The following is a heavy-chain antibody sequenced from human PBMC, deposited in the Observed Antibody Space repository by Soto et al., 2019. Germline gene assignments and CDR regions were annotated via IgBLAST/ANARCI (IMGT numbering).Heavy chain of an antibody. CDR3: AKELRYFDWLTLGGMDV. V-gene: IGHV3-23*01. D-gene: IGHD3-9*01. J-gene: IGHJ6*02. CDR2: ISGSGGST. CDR1: GFTFSSYA. Sequence: PGGSLRLSCAASGFTFSSYAMSWVRQAPGKGLEWVSAISGSGGSTYYADSVKGRFTISRDNSKNTLYLQMNSLRAEDTAVYYCAKELRYFDWLTLGGMDVWGQGTTVTVSS.